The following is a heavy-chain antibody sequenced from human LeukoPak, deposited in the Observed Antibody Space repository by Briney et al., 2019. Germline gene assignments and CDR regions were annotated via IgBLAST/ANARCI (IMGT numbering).Heavy chain of an antibody. D-gene: IGHD3-9*01. CDR1: GFTFSSYW. Sequence: GGSLRLSCAASGFTFSSYWMHWVRQAPGKGLVWVSHINTDGSSTTYADSVKGRLTISRDNAKNTLYLQMNSLRAEDTAVYYCARASGTDATGYVQIDLWGQGTLVTVSS. J-gene: IGHJ5*02. CDR3: ARASGTDATGYVQIDL. V-gene: IGHV3-74*01. CDR2: INTDGSST.